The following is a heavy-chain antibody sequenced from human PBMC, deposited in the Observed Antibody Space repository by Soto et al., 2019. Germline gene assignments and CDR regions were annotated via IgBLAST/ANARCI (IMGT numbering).Heavy chain of an antibody. CDR1: GGSISSFY. CDR2: IHYSGST. D-gene: IGHD6-19*01. Sequence: SETLSLTCTVSGGSISSFYWTWIRQPPGKGLEWIGNIHYSGSTRHNSSLKSRVSISLDTSKSQVSLELSSVTAADTAVYYCARGLITGSHYSGGWYYFDSWGQGTQVTVSS. CDR3: ARGLITGSHYSGGWYYFDS. J-gene: IGHJ4*02. V-gene: IGHV4-59*12.